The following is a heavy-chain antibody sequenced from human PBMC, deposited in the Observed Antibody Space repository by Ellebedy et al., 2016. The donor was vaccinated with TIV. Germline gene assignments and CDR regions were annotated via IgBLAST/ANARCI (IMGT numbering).Heavy chain of an antibody. CDR2: LSPGGYDV. J-gene: IGHJ4*02. Sequence: PGGSLRLSCTASGFTFTNYYMSWIRQAPGKGPEWLSYLSPGGYDVKYADSVKGRFTISRDNARNSLFLQMSSLRAEDTALYFCARSARVLDSWGQGTLVTVSS. CDR3: ARSARVLDS. V-gene: IGHV3-11*04. CDR1: GFTFTNYY.